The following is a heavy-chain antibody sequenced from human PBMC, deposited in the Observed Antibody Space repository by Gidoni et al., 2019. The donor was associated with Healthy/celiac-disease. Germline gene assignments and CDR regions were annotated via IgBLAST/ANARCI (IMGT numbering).Heavy chain of an antibody. J-gene: IGHJ3*02. CDR3: ARDHLQLWSNDAFDI. D-gene: IGHD5-18*01. CDR1: GFTFSSYG. CDR2: IWYDGSNK. V-gene: IGHV3-33*01. Sequence: QVQLVEPGAGVVHPGRSLRLSCSASGFTFSSYGMHWVLQAPGKGLAWVAVIWYDGSNKYYADSVKGRFTISRDNSKNTLYLQMNSLRAEDTAVYYCARDHLQLWSNDAFDIWGQGTMVTVSS.